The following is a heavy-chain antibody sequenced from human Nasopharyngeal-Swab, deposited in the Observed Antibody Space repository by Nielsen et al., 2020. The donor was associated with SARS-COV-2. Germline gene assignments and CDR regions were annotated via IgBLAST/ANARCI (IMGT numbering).Heavy chain of an antibody. D-gene: IGHD5-12*01. Sequence: WIRQPPGKGLEWIGSIYYSGSTYYNPSLKSRVTISVDTSKNQFSLKLSSVTAADTAVYYCASSIRYSGYDLGFDYWGQGTLDTVSS. V-gene: IGHV4-39*07. CDR3: ASSIRYSGYDLGFDY. CDR2: IYYSGST. J-gene: IGHJ4*02.